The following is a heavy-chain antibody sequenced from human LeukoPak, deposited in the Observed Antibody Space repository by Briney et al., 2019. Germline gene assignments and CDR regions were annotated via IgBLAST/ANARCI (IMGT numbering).Heavy chain of an antibody. V-gene: IGHV1-18*01. Sequence: GASVKVSCKASGYTFTSYGISWVRQAPGQGLEWMGWISAYNGNTNYAQKLQGRVTMTTDTSTSTAYMELRSLRSDDTAVYYCARVERSKAYGDYLDYWGQGTLVTVSS. D-gene: IGHD4-17*01. CDR2: ISAYNGNT. J-gene: IGHJ4*02. CDR1: GYTFTSYG. CDR3: ARVERSKAYGDYLDY.